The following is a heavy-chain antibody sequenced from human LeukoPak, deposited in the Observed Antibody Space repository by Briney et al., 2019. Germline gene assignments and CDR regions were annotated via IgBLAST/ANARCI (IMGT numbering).Heavy chain of an antibody. V-gene: IGHV4-34*01. J-gene: IGHJ5*02. CDR3: ARGRWFDP. CDR2: INHSGST. Sequence: PSETLSLTCAVYGGSFSGYYWSWIRQPPGKGLEWIGEINHSGSTNYNPSLKSRVTISLDTSKNQFSLKLSSVTAAETAVYYGARGRWFDPWGQGTLVTVSS. CDR1: GGSFSGYY.